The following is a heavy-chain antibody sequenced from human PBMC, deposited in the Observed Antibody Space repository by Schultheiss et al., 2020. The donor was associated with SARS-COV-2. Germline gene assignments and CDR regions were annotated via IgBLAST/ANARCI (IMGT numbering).Heavy chain of an antibody. Sequence: ASVKVSCKASGYTFTGYYMHWVRQAPGQGLEWMGWINPNSGGTNYAQKFQGRVTMTRDTSISTAYMELSRLRSDDTAVYYCARDTPWYYDSSGYYSLDYWGQGTLVTVSS. V-gene: IGHV1-2*02. CDR2: INPNSGGT. CDR1: GYTFTGYY. CDR3: ARDTPWYYDSSGYYSLDY. D-gene: IGHD3-22*01. J-gene: IGHJ4*02.